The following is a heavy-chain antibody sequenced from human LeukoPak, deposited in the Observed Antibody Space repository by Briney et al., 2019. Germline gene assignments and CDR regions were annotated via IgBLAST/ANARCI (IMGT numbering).Heavy chain of an antibody. Sequence: SVKVSCKASGGTFSSYAISWVRQAPGQGLEWMGGIIPIFGTANYAQKFQGRVTITTDESTSTAYMELSSLRSEDTAVYYCARGPQSHSVDTAMVNRGQGTLVTVSS. CDR3: ARGPQSHSVDTAMVN. CDR1: GGTFSSYA. D-gene: IGHD5-18*01. V-gene: IGHV1-69*05. CDR2: IIPIFGTA. J-gene: IGHJ4*02.